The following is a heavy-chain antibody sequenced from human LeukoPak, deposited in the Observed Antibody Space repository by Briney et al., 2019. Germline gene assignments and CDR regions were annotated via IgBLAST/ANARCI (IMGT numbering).Heavy chain of an antibody. D-gene: IGHD6-13*01. V-gene: IGHV4-59*11. CDR2: IYYSGST. J-gene: IGHJ4*02. CDR1: GGSISSHY. Sequence: SETLSLTCTVSGGSISSHYWSWIRQPPGKGLEWIGYIYYSGSTNYNPSLKSRVTISVDTSKNQFSLKLNSVTAADTAVYYCARQNSSWYFDYWGQGTLVTVSS. CDR3: ARQNSSWYFDY.